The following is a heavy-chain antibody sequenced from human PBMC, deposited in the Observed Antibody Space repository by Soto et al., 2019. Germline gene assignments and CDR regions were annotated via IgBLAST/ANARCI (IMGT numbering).Heavy chain of an antibody. CDR2: VSATAGTT. CDR3: AKERLAGGLDY. J-gene: IGHJ4*02. CDR1: GFTFSNYA. Sequence: DVQLVDSGGGLVQPGGSLRLSCAASGFTFSNYAMSWVRQAPGKGLEWVSLVSATAGTTYYTDSVKGRFTISRDNSRNTVYLRMNSLRADDTAVYYCAKERLAGGLDYWGKGTRVTVSS. V-gene: IGHV3-23*04. D-gene: IGHD3-16*01.